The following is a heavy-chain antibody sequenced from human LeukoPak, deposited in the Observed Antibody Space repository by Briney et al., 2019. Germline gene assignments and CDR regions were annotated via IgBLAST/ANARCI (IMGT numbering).Heavy chain of an antibody. CDR3: ARGPMVRGAVPDY. CDR2: ISSSSSTI. CDR1: GFTFSSYS. Sequence: GGSLRLSCAASGFTFSSYSMNWVRQAPGKGLEWVSYISSSSSTIYHADSVKGRFTISRDNAKHSLYLQMNSLRAEDTAVYYCARGPMVRGAVPDYWGQGTLVTVSS. V-gene: IGHV3-48*04. J-gene: IGHJ4*02. D-gene: IGHD3-10*01.